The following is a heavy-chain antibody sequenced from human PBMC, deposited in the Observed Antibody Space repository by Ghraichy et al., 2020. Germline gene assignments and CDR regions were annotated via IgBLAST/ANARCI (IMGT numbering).Heavy chain of an antibody. CDR1: EFTFSFFH. Sequence: GGSLRLSCAASEFTFSFFHLRWVRQAPGKGLEWVAKINHDGSVKLYVDSVKGRFTISRDNAKNTVYLQMNSLRGEDTAVYYCVRDRSFYYSGRSVHFYYGVGVSGQGTTVTVAS. J-gene: IGHJ6*02. CDR3: VRDRSFYYSGRSVHFYYGVGV. V-gene: IGHV3-7*01. CDR2: INHDGSVK. D-gene: IGHD1-26*01.